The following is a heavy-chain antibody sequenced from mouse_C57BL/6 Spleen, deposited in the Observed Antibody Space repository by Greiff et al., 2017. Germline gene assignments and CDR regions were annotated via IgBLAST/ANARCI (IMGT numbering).Heavy chain of an antibody. CDR2: ISSGGSYN. D-gene: IGHD2-2*01. V-gene: IGHV5-6*01. J-gene: IGHJ2*01. CDR1: GFTFSSYG. Sequence: EVKLVESGGDLVKPGGSLKLSCAASGFTFSSYGMSWVRQTPDKRLEWVATISSGGSYNNYPDSVKGPFTISRDNAKNTMYLQMSSLKSEDTAMYYCATPTMVTTFDYWGQGTTLTVSS. CDR3: ATPTMVTTFDY.